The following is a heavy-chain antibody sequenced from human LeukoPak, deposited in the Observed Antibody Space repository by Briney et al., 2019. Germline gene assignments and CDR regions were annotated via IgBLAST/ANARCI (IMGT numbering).Heavy chain of an antibody. V-gene: IGHV3-7*05. CDR2: IKQDGSEK. D-gene: IGHD6-19*01. CDR3: ARDQREGSAWSWYFQH. Sequence: QPGGSLRLSCAASGFTFSNFWMTWVRQAPGKGLEWVANIKQDGSEKKYVDSVKGRFTISRDTSKNTLYLQMNNLRAEDTAVYYCARDQREGSAWSWYFQHWGQGTLVTVSS. CDR1: GFTFSNFW. J-gene: IGHJ1*01.